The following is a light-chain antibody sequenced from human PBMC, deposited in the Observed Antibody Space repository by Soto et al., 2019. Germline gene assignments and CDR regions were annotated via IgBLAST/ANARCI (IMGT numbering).Light chain of an antibody. V-gene: IGKV1-9*01. J-gene: IGKJ1*01. CDR1: QGIGTY. CDR3: QQDDSYPRT. Sequence: IQLTQSSSSLSASVGDRVTVTRRASQGIGTYLVWYQQKRGKAPTLLIYASSTLQTGVPSRFSGSGSGTDFSLTISSLHPEDVATYDCQQDDSYPRTFGQGTKVDIK. CDR2: ASS.